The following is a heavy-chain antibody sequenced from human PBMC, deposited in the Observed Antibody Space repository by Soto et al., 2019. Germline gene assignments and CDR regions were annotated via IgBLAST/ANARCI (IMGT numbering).Heavy chain of an antibody. J-gene: IGHJ4*02. CDR2: ISSSIKYI. Sequence: EVQLVESGGDLVQPGGSLRLSCVASGFTFSSYAMNWVRQAPGKGLEWVASISSSIKYIHYADSVKGRFTISRDSAKNSLYLQMNSLRVEDTAVYYCARQTGLLDYWGQGTLVTVSS. CDR1: GFTFSSYA. V-gene: IGHV3-21*01. D-gene: IGHD1-1*01. CDR3: ARQTGLLDY.